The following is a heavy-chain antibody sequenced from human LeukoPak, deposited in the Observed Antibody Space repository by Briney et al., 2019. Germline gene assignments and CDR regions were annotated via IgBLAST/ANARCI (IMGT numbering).Heavy chain of an antibody. CDR1: GFFFSDSA. J-gene: IGHJ4*02. D-gene: IGHD1-26*01. V-gene: IGHV3-23*01. CDR2: TTGRGDNT. CDR3: ARDLIEYVGASAD. Sequence: GGSLRLSCAASGFFFSDSAMAWVRQAPGKGLEWVSTTTGRGDNTHYADSVKGRFTFSRDNSKNTLYLQMNSLGVDDTAVYYCARDLIEYVGASADWGQGTLVTVSS.